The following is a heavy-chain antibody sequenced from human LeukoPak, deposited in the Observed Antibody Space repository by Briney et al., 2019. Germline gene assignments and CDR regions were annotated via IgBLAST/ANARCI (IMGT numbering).Heavy chain of an antibody. J-gene: IGHJ4*02. CDR2: IYYSGST. D-gene: IGHD5-18*01. Sequence: SETLSLTCTVSGGSISSSSYYWGWIRQPPGKGLEWIGSIYYSGSTYYNPSLKSRVTISVDTSKNQFSLKLSSVTAADTAVYYCARDSDNYGSGSFDYWGQGTLVTVSS. CDR3: ARDSDNYGSGSFDY. CDR1: GGSISSSSYY. V-gene: IGHV4-39*07.